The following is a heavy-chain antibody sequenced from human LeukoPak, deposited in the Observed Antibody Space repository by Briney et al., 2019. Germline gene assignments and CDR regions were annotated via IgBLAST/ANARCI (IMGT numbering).Heavy chain of an antibody. CDR1: GYACSRIT. CDR2: ISLYNGNT. D-gene: IGHD6-13*01. J-gene: IGHJ3*02. Sequence: ASVKVSCKASGYACSRITISWVRQAPGQGLEWMGWISLYNGNTNYAQKFQGSVTMTRDTSTTTVSMELRSLRSDDTAVYYCASPSSSYHDAFDIWGQGTMVTVSS. CDR3: ASPSSSYHDAFDI. V-gene: IGHV1-18*01.